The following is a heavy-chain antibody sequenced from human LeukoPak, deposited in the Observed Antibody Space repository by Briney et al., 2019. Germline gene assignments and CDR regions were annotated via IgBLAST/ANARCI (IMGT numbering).Heavy chain of an antibody. CDR1: GFTFSNSA. V-gene: IGHV1-58*01. CDR2: IVVGSGNT. CDR3: ARDVVRRPAGGFDI. D-gene: IGHD3-10*01. J-gene: IGHJ3*02. Sequence: PVKVSCKTSGFTFSNSAVQWVRQARGQRLEWIGWIVVGSGNTNYAQKFQGRVTMTRDTSTSTVYMELRSLRSEDTAGYYCARDVVRRPAGGFDIWGQGTMVTVSS.